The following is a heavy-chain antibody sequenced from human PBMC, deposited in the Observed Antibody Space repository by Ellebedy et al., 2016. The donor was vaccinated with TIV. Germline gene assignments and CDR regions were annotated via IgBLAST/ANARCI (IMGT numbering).Heavy chain of an antibody. V-gene: IGHV4-59*08. CDR1: GGSISSYY. CDR2: IYYSGST. D-gene: IGHD6-13*01. Sequence: MPSETLSLTCTASGGSISSYYWSWIRQPPGKGLEWIGYIYYSGSTNYNPSLKSRVTISVDTSKNQFSLELTSVTAADTAVYYCARHGSWYGNFDYWGQGTLVTVSS. J-gene: IGHJ4*02. CDR3: ARHGSWYGNFDY.